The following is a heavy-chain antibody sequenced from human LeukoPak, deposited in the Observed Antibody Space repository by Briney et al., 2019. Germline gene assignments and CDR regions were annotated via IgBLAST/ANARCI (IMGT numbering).Heavy chain of an antibody. CDR3: ARRLTQYDCFDP. D-gene: IGHD2-2*01. V-gene: IGHV6-1*01. CDR2: TYYRSTWYN. Sequence: SQTLSLTCAVSGDSVSSNSAAWNWIRQSPSRGLEWLGRTYYRSTWYNDYAVSVRGRITVNPDTSKNQFSLHLNSVTPEDTAVYYCARRLTQYDCFDPWGQGILVTVSS. CDR1: GDSVSSNSAA. J-gene: IGHJ5*02.